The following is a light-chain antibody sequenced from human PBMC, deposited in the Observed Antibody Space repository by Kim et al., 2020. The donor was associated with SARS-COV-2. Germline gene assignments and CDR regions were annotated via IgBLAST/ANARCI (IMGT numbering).Light chain of an antibody. CDR3: QQYGSSPRT. CDR1: QTVSSSY. J-gene: IGKJ2*01. V-gene: IGKV3-20*01. CDR2: GAS. Sequence: EIVLTQPPGTLSLSPGERATLSCRASQTVSSSYLAWYQQKPGQAPRLLIYGASSRATGIPDRFSGSGSGTDFTLTINRLEPEDFAVYYCQQYGSSPRTFGQGTKLEI.